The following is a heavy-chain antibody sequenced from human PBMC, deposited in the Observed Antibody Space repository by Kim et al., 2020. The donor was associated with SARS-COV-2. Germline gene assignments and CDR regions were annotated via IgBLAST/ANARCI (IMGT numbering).Heavy chain of an antibody. CDR2: IYHSGST. CDR3: ASELTIFGP. V-gene: IGHV4-38-2*02. Sequence: SETLSLTCTVSGYSISSGYYWGWIRQPPGKGLGWIGSIYHSGSTYYNPSLKSRVTISVDTSKNQFSLKLSSVTAADTAVYYCASELTIFGPWGQGTLVTVSS. J-gene: IGHJ5*02. CDR1: GYSISSGYY. D-gene: IGHD3-3*01.